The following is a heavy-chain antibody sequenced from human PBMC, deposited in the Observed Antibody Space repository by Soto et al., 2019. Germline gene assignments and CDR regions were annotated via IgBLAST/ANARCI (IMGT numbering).Heavy chain of an antibody. J-gene: IGHJ5*02. Sequence: QVQLVQSGAEVKKPGASVKVSCEASGYTFTDYFIHWVRQAPGQGLEWMGWINPKSGGTNYAQVFRGRVTMTRDTSISTAYMDLSGLRSDDTATYYCVKTYDGSGQPSHHFAPWGQGTPVTVSS. CDR2: INPKSGGT. D-gene: IGHD3-22*01. CDR3: VKTYDGSGQPSHHFAP. V-gene: IGHV1-2*02. CDR1: GYTFTDYF.